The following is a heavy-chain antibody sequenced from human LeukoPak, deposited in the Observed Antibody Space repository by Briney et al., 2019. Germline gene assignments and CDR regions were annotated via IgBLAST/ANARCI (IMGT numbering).Heavy chain of an antibody. V-gene: IGHV4-31*03. CDR3: SRGLDSRKLGY. CDR2: IHPSRML. J-gene: IGHJ4*02. D-gene: IGHD3-22*01. Sequence: SETLSLTCTVSGASFNSDDQYWDWIRQSPGKGLEWIGSIHPSRMLYNNPSLESRVTMSRDTSKNQFSLNLNSVTAADTAVYFCSRGLDSRKLGYWGQGILVTVST. CDR1: GASFNSDDQY.